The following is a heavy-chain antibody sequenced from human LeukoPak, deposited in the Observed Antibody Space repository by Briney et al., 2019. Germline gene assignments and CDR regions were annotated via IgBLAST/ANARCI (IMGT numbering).Heavy chain of an antibody. J-gene: IGHJ4*02. CDR3: ARIVQWRVIDY. CDR2: IRNKANSYTT. D-gene: IGHD6-19*01. V-gene: IGHV3-72*01. Sequence: PGGSLRLSCAASGFTLSEHYMDWVRQAPGKGLEWVGRIRNKANSYTTEYAASVKGRFTISRDDSKNSLYLQMNSLKTEDTAMYYCARIVQWRVIDYWGQGTLVTVSS. CDR1: GFTLSEHY.